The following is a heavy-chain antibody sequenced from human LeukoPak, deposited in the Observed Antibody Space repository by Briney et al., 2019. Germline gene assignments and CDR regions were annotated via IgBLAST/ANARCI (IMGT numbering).Heavy chain of an antibody. Sequence: SETLSLTCAVYGGSFSGYYWSWIRQPPGKGLEWIGDINHSGSTNYNPSLKSRVTISVDTSKNQFSLKLSSVTAADTAVYYCARVLGWSGYFYFDYWGQGTLVTVSS. D-gene: IGHD3-3*01. V-gene: IGHV4-34*01. CDR2: INHSGST. J-gene: IGHJ4*02. CDR3: ARVLGWSGYFYFDY. CDR1: GGSFSGYY.